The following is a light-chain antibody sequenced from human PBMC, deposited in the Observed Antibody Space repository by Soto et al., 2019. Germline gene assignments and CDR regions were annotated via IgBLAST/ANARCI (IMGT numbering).Light chain of an antibody. V-gene: IGKV3-20*01. CDR2: GAS. J-gene: IGKJ1*01. Sequence: EIVLTQSPGTLSLSPGERATLSCRVSQSVGSTYLAWYQQKLDQAPRLLIYGASTRATGIPDRFSGSGSGTDFTLTISRLEPEDFALYYCQQYGSSPPWTFGQGTKVEIK. CDR3: QQYGSSPPWT. CDR1: QSVGSTY.